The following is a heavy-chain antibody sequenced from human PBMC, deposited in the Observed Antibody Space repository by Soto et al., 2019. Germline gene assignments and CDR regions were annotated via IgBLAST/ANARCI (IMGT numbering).Heavy chain of an antibody. CDR3: ARHLAAAGGYCGY. D-gene: IGHD2-21*01. J-gene: IGHJ4*02. V-gene: IGHV4-39*01. Sequence: QLQLQESGPGLVKPSETLSLTCTVSGDSVSSSNYYWGWIRHPPGRGLEWIGSTLHGGNTYYNLSLKSRVTISVDTSKNQFSLKLSSVAASDTAIYYCARHLAAAGGYCGYWGQGTLVTVSS. CDR1: GDSVSSSNYY. CDR2: TLHGGNT.